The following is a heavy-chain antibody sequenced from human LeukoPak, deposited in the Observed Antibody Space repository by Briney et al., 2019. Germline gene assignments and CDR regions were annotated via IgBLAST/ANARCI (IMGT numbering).Heavy chain of an antibody. Sequence: ASVNVSCKSSGYTFTTYYMHWVRQAPGQGLEWMGIVNPSHGSTTYAQKFQGRVTMTGDTSTSTVYMELSSLRSEDTAIYYCARVLTAMDPRGYFDYWGQGTLVTVSS. CDR1: GYTFTTYY. V-gene: IGHV1-46*01. D-gene: IGHD5-18*01. J-gene: IGHJ4*02. CDR3: ARVLTAMDPRGYFDY. CDR2: VNPSHGST.